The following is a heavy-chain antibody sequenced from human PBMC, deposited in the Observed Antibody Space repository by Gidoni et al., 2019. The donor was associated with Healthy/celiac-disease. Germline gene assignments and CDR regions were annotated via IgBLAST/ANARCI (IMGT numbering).Heavy chain of an antibody. Sequence: QVQLQESGPALVTPSGTLSLTYAVSGGSIRSSHWLSWVRPPPGKGLEWIGEIYHSGSTNYNPSLKSRVTISVDKSKNQFSLKLSSVTAADTAGYYCAATTVRYGSGWFDPWGQGTLVTVSS. CDR2: IYHSGST. V-gene: IGHV4-4*02. D-gene: IGHD3-10*02. CDR3: AATTVRYGSGWFDP. CDR1: GGSIRSSHW. J-gene: IGHJ5*02.